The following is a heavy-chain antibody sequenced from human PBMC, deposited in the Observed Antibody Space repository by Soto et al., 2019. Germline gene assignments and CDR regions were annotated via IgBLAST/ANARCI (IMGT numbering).Heavy chain of an antibody. D-gene: IGHD6-13*01. CDR3: AKDRGIAAAGYYYYGMDV. V-gene: IGHV3-9*01. CDR1: GFTFDDYA. J-gene: IGHJ6*02. CDR2: ISWNSGSI. Sequence: AGGSLRLSCAASGFTFDDYAMHWVRQAPGKGLEWVSGISWNSGSIGYADSVKGRFTISRDNAKNSLYLQMNSLRAEDTALYYCAKDRGIAAAGYYYYGMDVWGQGTTVTVSS.